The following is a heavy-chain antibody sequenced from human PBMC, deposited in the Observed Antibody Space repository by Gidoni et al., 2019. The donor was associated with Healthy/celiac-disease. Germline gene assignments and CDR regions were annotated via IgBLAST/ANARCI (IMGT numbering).Heavy chain of an antibody. CDR2: IRSKANSYAT. J-gene: IGHJ6*02. CDR1: GFTFRGSA. Sequence: EVQLVESGGGLVQPGGSLQLSCAASGFTFRGSAMHWVRQASGKGLEWVGRIRSKANSYATAYAASVKGRFTISRDDSKNTAYLQMNSLKTEDTAVYYCTRRIAARPGYYYYGMDVWGQGTTVTVSS. V-gene: IGHV3-73*02. D-gene: IGHD6-6*01. CDR3: TRRIAARPGYYYYGMDV.